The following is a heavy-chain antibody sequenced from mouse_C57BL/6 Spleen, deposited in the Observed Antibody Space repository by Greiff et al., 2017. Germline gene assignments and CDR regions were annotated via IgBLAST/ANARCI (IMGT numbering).Heavy chain of an antibody. D-gene: IGHD1-1*01. Sequence: VQLQQSGPELVKPGASVKISCKASGYTFTDYYINWVKQRPGQGLEWIGWIFPGSGSTYYNEKFKGKATLTVDKSSSTAYMLLSSLTSEDSAVYFCARSHYYGSRTGYFDYWGQGTTLTVSS. J-gene: IGHJ2*01. CDR1: GYTFTDYY. CDR3: ARSHYYGSRTGYFDY. CDR2: IFPGSGST. V-gene: IGHV1-75*01.